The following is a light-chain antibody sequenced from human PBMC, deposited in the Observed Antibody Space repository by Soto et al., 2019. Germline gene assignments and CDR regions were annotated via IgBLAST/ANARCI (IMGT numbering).Light chain of an antibody. Sequence: ILMTQSPATLSVSPGERATLSCRASQSVSSNLAWYQHKPGQAPRLLIYGASTRATGIPARFSGSGSGTEFTLTISSLQSEDFAVYYCQQYNNWPRTFGQGTKVDI. CDR3: QQYNNWPRT. CDR1: QSVSSN. CDR2: GAS. J-gene: IGKJ1*01. V-gene: IGKV3-15*01.